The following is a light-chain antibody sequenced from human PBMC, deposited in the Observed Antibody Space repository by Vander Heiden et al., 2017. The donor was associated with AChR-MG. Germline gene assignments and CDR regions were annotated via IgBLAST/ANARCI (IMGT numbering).Light chain of an antibody. Sequence: AFQLTQSPSSLSASVGDRVTLTCRASQDITSALAWYQHKPGKTPKLLIYDASSLISGVPSRFSGSGSGTDFTLTISSLQPEDFATYYCQQLNEYPLSFGGGTKVEAK. J-gene: IGKJ4*01. CDR1: QDITSA. CDR3: QQLNEYPLS. V-gene: IGKV1D-13*01. CDR2: DAS.